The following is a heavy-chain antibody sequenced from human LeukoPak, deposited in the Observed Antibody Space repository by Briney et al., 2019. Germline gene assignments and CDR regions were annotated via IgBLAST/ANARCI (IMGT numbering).Heavy chain of an antibody. CDR1: GYTFTSYD. J-gene: IGHJ3*02. D-gene: IGHD2-15*01. CDR2: MNPNSGNT. Sequence: ASVKVSCKASGYTFTSYDINWVRQATGQGLEWMGWMNPNSGNTGYAQKFQGRVTMTRNTSISTAYMELSSLGSEDTAVYYCARVVRWRTDAFDIWGQGTMVTVSS. V-gene: IGHV1-8*01. CDR3: ARVVRWRTDAFDI.